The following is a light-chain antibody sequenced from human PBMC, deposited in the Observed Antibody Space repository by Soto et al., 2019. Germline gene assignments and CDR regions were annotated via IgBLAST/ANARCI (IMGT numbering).Light chain of an antibody. CDR2: DVT. Sequence: QSALTQPASVSGSPGQSIAISCTGTSSDFDGFTKVSWYQHHPDKAPKLMMYDVTNRPSGVSDRFSGSKSGNTASLTISGLQAEDEADYYCSSFTSSFTHVFGSGTKLTVL. J-gene: IGLJ1*01. V-gene: IGLV2-14*03. CDR1: SSDFDGFTK. CDR3: SSFTSSFTHV.